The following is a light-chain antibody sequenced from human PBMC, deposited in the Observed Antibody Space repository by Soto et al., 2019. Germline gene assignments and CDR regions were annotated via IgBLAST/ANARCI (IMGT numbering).Light chain of an antibody. CDR3: QQGHNWPLT. CDR2: GAS. Sequence: ERVMTQSPATLSLSPGERAALSCRASQSINSELAWYQQKPGQPPRLLIYGASTRATGVPARFTGSESGSEFPLTISGLQSEDFAVYYCQQGHNWPLTFGQGTRLEI. CDR1: QSINSE. J-gene: IGKJ2*01. V-gene: IGKV3-15*01.